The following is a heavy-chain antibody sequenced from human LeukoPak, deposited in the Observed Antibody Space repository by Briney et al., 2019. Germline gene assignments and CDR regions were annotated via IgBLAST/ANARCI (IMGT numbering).Heavy chain of an antibody. D-gene: IGHD6-13*01. J-gene: IGHJ4*02. Sequence: GGSLRLSCAASGFTFSSYGMHWVRQAPGKGLEWVAVISYDGSNKYYADSVKGRFTISRDNSKNTLYLQMNSLRAEDTAVYYCANLAAATPDYWGQGTLVTVSS. CDR1: GFTFSSYG. V-gene: IGHV3-30*18. CDR3: ANLAAATPDY. CDR2: ISYDGSNK.